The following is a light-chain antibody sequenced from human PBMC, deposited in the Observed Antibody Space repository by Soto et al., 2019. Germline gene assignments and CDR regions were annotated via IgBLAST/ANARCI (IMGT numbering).Light chain of an antibody. V-gene: IGLV2-11*01. CDR3: CSYAGTYTGV. Sequence: QLVLTQPRSVSGSPGQSVTISCTGTSSDVGVYNFVSWYQQHPGKAPKLMIYDVSKRPSGVPDRFSGSKSGNTASLTISGLQAEDEADYYCCSYAGTYTGVFGGGTKLTVL. CDR2: DVS. CDR1: SSDVGVYNF. J-gene: IGLJ3*02.